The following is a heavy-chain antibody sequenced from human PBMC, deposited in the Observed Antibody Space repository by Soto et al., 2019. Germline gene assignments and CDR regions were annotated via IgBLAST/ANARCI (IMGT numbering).Heavy chain of an antibody. J-gene: IGHJ6*02. V-gene: IGHV1-69*08. CDR1: GGTFSSYT. CDR3: ARDMTTVTTSRNYYYYCGMDV. CDR2: IIPILGIA. D-gene: IGHD4-17*01. Sequence: QVQLVQSGAEVKKPGSSVKVSCKASGGTFSSYTISWVRQAPGQGLEWMGRIIPILGIANYAQKFQGRVTITADKSTSTAYMELSSRRSEDTAVYSCARDMTTVTTSRNYYYYCGMDVWGQGTTVTVS.